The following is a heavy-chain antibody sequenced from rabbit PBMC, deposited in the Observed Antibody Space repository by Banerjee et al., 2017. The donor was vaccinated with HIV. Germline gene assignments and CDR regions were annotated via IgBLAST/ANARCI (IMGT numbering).Heavy chain of an antibody. V-gene: IGHV1S43*01. Sequence: QEQLEESGGGLVQPEGSLTLTCKASGFSFSSSYYMCWVRQAPGKGLELIACIYTSSGGTWYASWVNGRFTISRSTSLNTVDLKMTSLTAADTATYFCARDAGYTGGYVLKLWGPGTLVTVS. D-gene: IGHD7-1*01. CDR1: GFSFSSSYY. J-gene: IGHJ6*01. CDR2: IYTSSGGT. CDR3: ARDAGYTGGYVLKL.